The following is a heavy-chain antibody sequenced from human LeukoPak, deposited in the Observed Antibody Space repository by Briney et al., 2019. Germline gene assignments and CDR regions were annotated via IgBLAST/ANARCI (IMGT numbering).Heavy chain of an antibody. CDR3: AKVRRDGYNPRTMDV. J-gene: IGHJ6*02. D-gene: IGHD5-24*01. CDR1: GFTFSSYA. V-gene: IGHV3-23*01. CDR2: ISGSGGST. Sequence: GGSLRLSCAASGFTFSSYAMSWVRQAPGKGLEWVSAISGSGGSTYYADSVKGRFTISRDNSKNTLYLQMNSLRAEDTAVYYCAKVRRDGYNPRTMDVWGQGTTVTVSS.